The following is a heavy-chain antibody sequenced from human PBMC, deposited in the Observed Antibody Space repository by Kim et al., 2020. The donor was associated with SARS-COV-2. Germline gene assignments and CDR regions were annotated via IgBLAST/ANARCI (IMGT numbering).Heavy chain of an antibody. J-gene: IGHJ3*02. V-gene: IGHV3-23*01. D-gene: IGHD3-10*01. CDR3: EKDLLLLFGELDAFDI. Sequence: SAKGRFTISRDNSKNTRHLQMNSRRAEDTAVYYCEKDLLLLFGELDAFDIWGQGTMVTVSS.